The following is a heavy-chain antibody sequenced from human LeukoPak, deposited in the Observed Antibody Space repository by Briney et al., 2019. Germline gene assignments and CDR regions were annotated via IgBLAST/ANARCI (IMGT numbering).Heavy chain of an antibody. CDR1: GFTFSRYW. CDR3: ARVLWFGELLGPLDY. Sequence: GGSLRLSCEASGFTFSRYWMSWVRQAPGKGLEWVANIKEDGSEKYNVDSVKGRFTISRDNAKNSLFLQMNGLRGEDTAVYYCARVLWFGELLGPLDYWGQGTLVTVSS. J-gene: IGHJ4*02. V-gene: IGHV3-7*04. CDR2: IKEDGSEK. D-gene: IGHD3-10*01.